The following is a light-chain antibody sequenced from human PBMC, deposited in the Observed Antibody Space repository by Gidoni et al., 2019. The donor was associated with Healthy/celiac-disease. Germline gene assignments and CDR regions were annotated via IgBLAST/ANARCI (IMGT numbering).Light chain of an antibody. CDR1: QSVSSS. J-gene: IGKJ5*01. CDR3: QQRSNWPIT. CDR2: YAS. V-gene: IGKV3-11*01. Sequence: EIVLTQSPATLSLSPGERATLSCRASQSVSSSLAWYQQKPGQAPRLLSYYASNRATGIPARFSCSGSGTDFTLTISSLEPEDFAVYYCQQRSNWPITFGQGTRLEIK.